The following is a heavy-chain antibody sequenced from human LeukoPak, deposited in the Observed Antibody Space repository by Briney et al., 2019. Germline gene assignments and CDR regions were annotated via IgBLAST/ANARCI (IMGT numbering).Heavy chain of an antibody. V-gene: IGHV1-46*01. CDR1: GGTFSSYA. CDR3: ARGGIVGATTVFDY. J-gene: IGHJ4*02. CDR2: INPSGGST. Sequence: ASVKVSCKASGGTFSSYAISWVRQAPGQGLEWMGIINPSGGSTSYAQKFQGRVTMTRDTSTSTVYMELSSLRSEDTAVYYCARGGIVGATTVFDYWGQGTLVTVSS. D-gene: IGHD1-26*01.